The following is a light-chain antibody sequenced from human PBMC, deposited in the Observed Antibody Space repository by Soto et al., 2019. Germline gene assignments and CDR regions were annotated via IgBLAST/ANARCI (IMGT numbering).Light chain of an antibody. Sequence: QSVLTQPPSASGTPGQRVPISCSGSSSNVGSNTVNWYQQLPGTAPNLLIYNNNQRPSGVPDRFSGSKSGASASLAISGLQSEDEADYYCAAWDDSLNGVVFGGGTKLTVL. CDR3: AAWDDSLNGVV. CDR2: NNN. V-gene: IGLV1-44*01. J-gene: IGLJ2*01. CDR1: SSNVGSNT.